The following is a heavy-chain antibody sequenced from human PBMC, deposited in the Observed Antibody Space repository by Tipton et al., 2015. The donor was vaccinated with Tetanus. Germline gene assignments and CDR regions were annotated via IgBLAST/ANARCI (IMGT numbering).Heavy chain of an antibody. Sequence: AGLVKPSETLSLTCAVYGGSFSGYYWSWIRQPPGKGLEWIGEINHSGSTNYNPSLKSRVTISVDTSKNQFSLKLSSVTAADTAVYYCARVLGLTMVRGVISMHYYYYGMDVWGQGTTVTVSS. CDR3: ARVLGLTMVRGVISMHYYYYGMDV. V-gene: IGHV4-34*01. J-gene: IGHJ6*02. CDR1: GGSFSGYY. D-gene: IGHD3-10*01. CDR2: INHSGST.